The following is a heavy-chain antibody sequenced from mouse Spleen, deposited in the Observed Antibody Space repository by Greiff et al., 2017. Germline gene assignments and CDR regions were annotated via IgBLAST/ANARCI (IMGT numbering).Heavy chain of an antibody. CDR3: ARQLGAMDY. CDR2: ISNGGGST. CDR1: GFTFSSYT. V-gene: IGHV5-12-2*01. Sequence: EVMLVESGGGLVQPGGSLKLSCAASGFTFSSYTMSWVRQTPEKRLEWVAYISNGGGSTYYPDTVKGRFTISRDNAKNTLYLQMSSLKSEDTAMYYCARQLGAMDYWGQGTSVTVSS. J-gene: IGHJ4*01.